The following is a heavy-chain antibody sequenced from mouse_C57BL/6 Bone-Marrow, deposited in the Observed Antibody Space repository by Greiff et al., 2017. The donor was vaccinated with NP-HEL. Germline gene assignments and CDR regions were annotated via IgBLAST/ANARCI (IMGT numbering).Heavy chain of an antibody. D-gene: IGHD5-1*01. J-gene: IGHJ2*01. CDR2: INPNNGGT. V-gene: IGHV1-22*01. Sequence: EVKLVESGPELVKPGASVKMSCKASGYTFTDYNMHWVKQSHGKSLEWIGYINPNNGGTSYNQKFKGKATLTVNKSSSTAYMELRSLTSEDSAVYYCARREYLYYFDYWGQGTTLTVSS. CDR3: ARREYLYYFDY. CDR1: GYTFTDYN.